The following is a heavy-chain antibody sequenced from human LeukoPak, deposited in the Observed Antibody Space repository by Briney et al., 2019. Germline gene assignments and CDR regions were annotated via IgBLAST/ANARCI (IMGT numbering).Heavy chain of an antibody. J-gene: IGHJ6*02. CDR2: MNPNSDNT. D-gene: IGHD2-15*01. CDR1: GYTFTTYD. Sequence: GASVKVSCKASGYTFTTYDINWVRQATGQGLEWMGWMNPNSDNTGYAQKFQGRVTMTRNTSISTAYMELSSLRSEDTAVYYCARAGPYCSGGSCPGRGMDVWGQGTTVTVSS. V-gene: IGHV1-8*01. CDR3: ARAGPYCSGGSCPGRGMDV.